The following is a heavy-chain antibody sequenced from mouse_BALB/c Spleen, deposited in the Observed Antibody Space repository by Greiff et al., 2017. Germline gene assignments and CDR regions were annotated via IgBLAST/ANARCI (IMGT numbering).Heavy chain of an antibody. CDR2: IWAGGST. CDR1: GFSLTSYG. Sequence: VKLMESGPGLVAPSQSLSITCTVSGFSLTSYGVHWVRQPPGKGLEWLGVIWAGGSTNYNSALMSRLSISKDNSKSQVFLKMNSLQTDDTAMYYCAREGNSLLRLLSYWYFDVWGAGTTVTVSS. D-gene: IGHD1-2*01. CDR3: AREGNSLLRLLSYWYFDV. J-gene: IGHJ1*01. V-gene: IGHV2-9*02.